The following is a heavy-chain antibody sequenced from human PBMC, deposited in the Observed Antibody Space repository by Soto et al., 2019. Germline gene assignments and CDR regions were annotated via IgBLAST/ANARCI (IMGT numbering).Heavy chain of an antibody. V-gene: IGHV1-18*01. Sequence: ASAKVSCKPSPYTSTPHRLSSVRQAPGQGLEWMGGIGGYKGNTNYAQRLQGRVTLTTDTSTSTAYMELRSLRSDDTAVYYCAPHTLDTGMPSGYWGQGTLVTVSS. J-gene: IGHJ4*02. D-gene: IGHD5-18*01. CDR1: PYTSTPHR. CDR2: IGGYKGNT. CDR3: APHTLDTGMPSGY.